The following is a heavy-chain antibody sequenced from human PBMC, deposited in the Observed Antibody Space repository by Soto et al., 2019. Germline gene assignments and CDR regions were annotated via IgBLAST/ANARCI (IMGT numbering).Heavy chain of an antibody. J-gene: IGHJ5*02. V-gene: IGHV2-5*02. CDR2: IYWDDDK. CDR1: GFSLSTSGVV. D-gene: IGHD3-10*01. CDR3: AHSGASITIVRENWFDP. Sequence: QLNLKESGPPLVKPTQNLTLTCTFSGFSLSTSGVVVGWIRHPPGNALEWLALIYWDDDKRYSPSLKSRLTIHKAPSTIQVVLTMTNMDPVDTATYYSAHSGASITIVRENWFDPWSQGPLVTVCS.